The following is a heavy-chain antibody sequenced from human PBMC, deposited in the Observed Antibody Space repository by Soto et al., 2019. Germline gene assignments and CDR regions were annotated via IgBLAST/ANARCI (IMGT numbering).Heavy chain of an antibody. D-gene: IGHD3-22*01. J-gene: IGHJ4*02. V-gene: IGHV5-10-1*01. CDR1: GYSFAGYW. CDR3: ARQIYDSDTGPNFQYYFDS. Sequence: GESLKISCKGSGYSFAGYWITWVRQKPGKGLEWMGRIDPSDSQTYYSASFRGPVTISATKSITTGFLQWSSLRASDTAMYYCARQIYDSDTGPNFQYYFDSWGQGPPVTVSS. CDR2: IDPSDSQT.